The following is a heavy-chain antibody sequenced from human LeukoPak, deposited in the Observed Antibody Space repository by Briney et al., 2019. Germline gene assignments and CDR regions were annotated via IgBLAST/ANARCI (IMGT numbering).Heavy chain of an antibody. Sequence: GSLRLSCAASGFTFSSYSMNWVRQAPGKGLEWVSSISSSSSYIYYADSVKGRFTISRDNAKNSLYLQMNSLRAEDTAVYYCARARITGTFWRAFDIWGQGTMVTVSS. D-gene: IGHD1-20*01. CDR2: ISSSSSYI. CDR1: GFTFSSYS. J-gene: IGHJ3*02. V-gene: IGHV3-21*01. CDR3: ARARITGTFWRAFDI.